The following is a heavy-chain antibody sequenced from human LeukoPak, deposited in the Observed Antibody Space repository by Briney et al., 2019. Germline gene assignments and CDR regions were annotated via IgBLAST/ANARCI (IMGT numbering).Heavy chain of an antibody. Sequence: GGSLRLSCAASGFTFSDYYMSWIRQAPGKGLEWASYISSSGSTIYYADSVKGRFTISRDNAKNSLYLQMNSLRAEDTAVYYCARDPWVGDYYYMDVWGKGTTVTVSS. V-gene: IGHV3-11*01. J-gene: IGHJ6*03. CDR1: GFTFSDYY. D-gene: IGHD2-15*01. CDR3: ARDPWVGDYYYMDV. CDR2: ISSSGSTI.